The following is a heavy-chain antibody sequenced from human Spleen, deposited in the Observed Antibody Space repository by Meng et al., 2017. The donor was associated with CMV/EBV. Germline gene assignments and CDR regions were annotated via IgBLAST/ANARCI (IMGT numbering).Heavy chain of an antibody. Sequence: GGSLRLSCVASGFTFSSYWMHWVRQAPGKGLVWVSRINSDGSSTSYADSVKGRFTISRDNAKNTLYLQMNSLRAEDTAVYYCARLSWIQAFDYWGQGTLVTVSS. CDR3: ARLSWIQAFDY. CDR1: GFTFSSYW. J-gene: IGHJ4*02. D-gene: IGHD5-18*01. CDR2: INSDGSST. V-gene: IGHV3-74*01.